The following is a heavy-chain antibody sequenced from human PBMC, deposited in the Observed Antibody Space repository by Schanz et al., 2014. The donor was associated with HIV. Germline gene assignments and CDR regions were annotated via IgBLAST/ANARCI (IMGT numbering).Heavy chain of an antibody. D-gene: IGHD4-17*01. CDR2: ISGSRGDST. V-gene: IGHV3-23*01. J-gene: IGHJ4*02. CDR1: GFTFSSYA. Sequence: EVQLLESGGDLVQPGKSLKLSCTASGFTFSSYAMTWVRQAPGKGLEWVSAISGSRGDSTYYSDSVKGRFTISRDNSKNTLYLQMNSLRAEDTAVYYCATAAVTDYSDNWGQGTLVTVSS. CDR3: ATAAVTDYSDN.